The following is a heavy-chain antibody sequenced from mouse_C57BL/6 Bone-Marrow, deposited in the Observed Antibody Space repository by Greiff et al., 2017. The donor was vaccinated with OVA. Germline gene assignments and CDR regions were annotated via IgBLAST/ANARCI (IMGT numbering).Heavy chain of an antibody. CDR2: ILPSIGRT. Sequence: QVQLKESGSELRSPGSSVKLSCKDFDSEVFPLAYMSWVRQKPGHGFEWIGGILPSIGRTIYGEKFEDKATLDADTLSNTAYLELNSLTSEDSAIYYCANYYGSRFYAMDYWGQGTSVTVSS. CDR1: DSEVFPLAY. CDR3: ANYYGSRFYAMDY. D-gene: IGHD1-1*01. V-gene: IGHV15-2*01. J-gene: IGHJ4*01.